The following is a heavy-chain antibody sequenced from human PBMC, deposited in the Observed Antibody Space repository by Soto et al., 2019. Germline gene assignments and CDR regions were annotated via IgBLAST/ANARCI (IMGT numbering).Heavy chain of an antibody. J-gene: IGHJ4*02. CDR3: ASQYYDFWSGYPTERPVDY. CDR2: ISYDGSNK. Sequence: QVQLVESGGGVVQPGRSLRLSCAASGFTFSSYAMHWVRQAPGKGLEWVAVISYDGSNKYYADSVKGRFTIARDNSSNTFYLQMNSLRAEDTAVYYCASQYYDFWSGYPTERPVDYWGQGTLVTVSS. D-gene: IGHD3-3*01. CDR1: GFTFSSYA. V-gene: IGHV3-30-3*01.